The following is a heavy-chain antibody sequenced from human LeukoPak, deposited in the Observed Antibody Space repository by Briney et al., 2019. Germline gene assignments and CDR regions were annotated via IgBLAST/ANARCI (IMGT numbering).Heavy chain of an antibody. CDR1: GGSISNYH. D-gene: IGHD4-23*01. Sequence: PSETLSLTCTVSGGSISNYHWSWIRQPPGKGLEWIGYIYYSGSTNYNPSLKSRVTISVDTSKNQFSLKLSSVTAADTAVYYCARLPALYGGNSEKAFDYWGQGTLVTVSS. V-gene: IGHV4-59*01. CDR2: IYYSGST. CDR3: ARLPALYGGNSEKAFDY. J-gene: IGHJ4*02.